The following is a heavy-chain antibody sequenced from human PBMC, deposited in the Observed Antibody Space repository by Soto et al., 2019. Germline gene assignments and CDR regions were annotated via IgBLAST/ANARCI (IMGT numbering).Heavy chain of an antibody. CDR2: IIPIFGTA. Sequence: ASVKVSCKASGGTFSSYAISWVRQAPGQGLEWMGGIIPIFGTANYAQKFQGRVTITADESTSTAYMELSSLRSEDTAVYYCASSSILRYYDSSGYYYFDYWGQGTLVTVSS. J-gene: IGHJ4*02. V-gene: IGHV1-69*13. CDR3: ASSSILRYYDSSGYYYFDY. CDR1: GGTFSSYA. D-gene: IGHD3-22*01.